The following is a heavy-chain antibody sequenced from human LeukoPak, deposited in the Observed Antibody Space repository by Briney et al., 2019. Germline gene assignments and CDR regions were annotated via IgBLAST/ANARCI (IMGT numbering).Heavy chain of an antibody. V-gene: IGHV4-59*01. D-gene: IGHD3-3*01. J-gene: IGHJ5*02. CDR2: IYYSGST. Sequence: PSETLSLTCTVSGGSFSSYYWSWIRQPPGKGLEWIGYIYYSGSTNYNPPLKSQVTLSVDTSKNQFSLKLSCVPAADKAVYYCARVRSITIFGVAGGWFDPWGQGTQVTVSP. CDR1: GGSFSSYY. CDR3: ARVRSITIFGVAGGWFDP.